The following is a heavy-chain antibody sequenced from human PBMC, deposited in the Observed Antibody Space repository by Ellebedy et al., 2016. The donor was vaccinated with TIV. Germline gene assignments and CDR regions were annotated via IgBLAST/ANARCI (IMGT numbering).Heavy chain of an antibody. D-gene: IGHD3-16*01. CDR3: VKGGSRNYYYYAMDV. CDR2: ISWNSVHI. V-gene: IGHV3-9*03. J-gene: IGHJ6*02. CDR1: GFTFNDFA. Sequence: SLKISCAASGFTFNDFAMHWVRHAPGKGLEWVSGISWNSVHIGYADSVEGRFTIFRDNAKNSLYLQMDSLRAKDMAFYYCVKGGSRNYYYYAMDVWGQGTTVTVSS.